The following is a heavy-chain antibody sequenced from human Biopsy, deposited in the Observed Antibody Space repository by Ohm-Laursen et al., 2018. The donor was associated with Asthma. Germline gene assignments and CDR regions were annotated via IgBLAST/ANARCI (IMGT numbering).Heavy chain of an antibody. CDR3: ARAVDYSHYYGIDV. V-gene: IGHV1-18*01. CDR2: ISVYNGNT. D-gene: IGHD3-10*01. J-gene: IGHJ6*02. CDR1: GYTFNSAG. Sequence: EASVKVSCKPSGYTFNSAGITWVRQAPGQGLEWMGWISVYNGNTKVAQRLQDRVTMITDTSTSTAYMELRSLRSDDTAAYFCARAVDYSHYYGIDVWGQGTTVTVS.